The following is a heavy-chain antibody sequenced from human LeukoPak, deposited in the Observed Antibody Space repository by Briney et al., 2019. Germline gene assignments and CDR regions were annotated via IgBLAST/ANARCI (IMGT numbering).Heavy chain of an antibody. Sequence: GRSLRLSCAASGFTFDDHAMHWVRHAPGKGLEWVSGINWNSGSTGYADSVKGRFTISRDNAKNSLSLQINSLRAEDTALYYCAKAMETYYYDTSGYYFDYWGQGTLVTVSS. CDR1: GFTFDDHA. V-gene: IGHV3-9*01. CDR2: INWNSGST. D-gene: IGHD3-22*01. J-gene: IGHJ4*02. CDR3: AKAMETYYYDTSGYYFDY.